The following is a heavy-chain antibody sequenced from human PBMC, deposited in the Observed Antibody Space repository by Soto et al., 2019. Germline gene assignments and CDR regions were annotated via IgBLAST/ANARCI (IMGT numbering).Heavy chain of an antibody. CDR2: IWYDGSNK. V-gene: IGHV3-33*01. Sequence: PGGSLRLSCAASGFTFSSYGMHWVRQAPGKGLEWVAVIWYDGSNKYYADSVKGRFTISRDNSKNTLYLQMSSLRAEDTAVYYCAREPGNYYYYYGMDVWGQGTTVTVSS. D-gene: IGHD6-13*01. CDR1: GFTFSSYG. CDR3: AREPGNYYYYYGMDV. J-gene: IGHJ6*02.